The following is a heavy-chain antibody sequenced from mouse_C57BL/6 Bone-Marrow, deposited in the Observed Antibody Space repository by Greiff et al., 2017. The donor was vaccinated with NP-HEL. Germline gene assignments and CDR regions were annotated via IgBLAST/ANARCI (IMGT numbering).Heavy chain of an antibody. CDR2: ISDGGSYT. V-gene: IGHV5-4*01. D-gene: IGHD1-1*01. J-gene: IGHJ3*01. Sequence: EVQLVESGGGLVKPGGSLKLSCAASGFTFTSYAMSWVRQTPEKRLEWVATISDGGSYTYYPDNVKGRFTISRDNAKTNLYLQMGHLKSEDAAMYYCARELYYYGSRGFAYWGQGTLVTVSA. CDR1: GFTFTSYA. CDR3: ARELYYYGSRGFAY.